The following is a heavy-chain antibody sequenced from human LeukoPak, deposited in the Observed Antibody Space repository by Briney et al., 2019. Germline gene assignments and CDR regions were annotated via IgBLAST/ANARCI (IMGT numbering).Heavy chain of an antibody. Sequence: GGSLRLPCAASGFTFSRYAMSWVRQAPGKGREWVSAISGSGGSTYYAYSAKGRFTSSRDNSKNTLYLLNNSLRAEDTDVYYGSKDVVVVPYYYYYYGMDVWGQGTTVTVSS. CDR1: GFTFSRYA. CDR2: ISGSGGST. J-gene: IGHJ6*02. V-gene: IGHV3-23*01. D-gene: IGHD2-15*01. CDR3: SKDVVVVPYYYYYYGMDV.